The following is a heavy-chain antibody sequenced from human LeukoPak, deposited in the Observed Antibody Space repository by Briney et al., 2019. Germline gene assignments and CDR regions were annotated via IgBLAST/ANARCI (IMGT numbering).Heavy chain of an antibody. V-gene: IGHV1-2*02. Sequence: GASVKVSCKASGYTFTSYDINWVRQAPGQGLEWMGWINPNSGGTNYAQKFQGRVTMTRDTSISTAYMELSRLRSDDTAAYYCARDTQNAFDIWGQGTMVTVSS. CDR3: ARDTQNAFDI. J-gene: IGHJ3*02. CDR1: GYTFTSYD. CDR2: INPNSGGT.